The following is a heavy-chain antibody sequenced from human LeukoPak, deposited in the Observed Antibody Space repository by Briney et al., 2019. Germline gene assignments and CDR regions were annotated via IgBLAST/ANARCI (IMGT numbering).Heavy chain of an antibody. CDR1: GFSFSTYP. V-gene: IGHV3-64*01. J-gene: IGHJ4*02. CDR3: ARRVGPNTNSRYYDY. CDR2: ISSNGDST. D-gene: IGHD1-1*01. Sequence: GGSLRLSCAASGFSFSTYPMHWVRQAPGKGLEYVSAISSNGDSTYYANSVKDRFTISRDNSKNTVFLQMGSLRAEDTAVYYCARRVGPNTNSRYYDYWGQGTLVMVSS.